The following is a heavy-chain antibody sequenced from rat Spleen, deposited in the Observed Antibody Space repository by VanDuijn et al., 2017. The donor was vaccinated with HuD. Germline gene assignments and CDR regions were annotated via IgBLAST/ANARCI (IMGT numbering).Heavy chain of an antibody. Sequence: EVQLVESGGGLVQPGRSLKLSCAASGFAFSYQGMHWIRQAPTKGLEWVASISPSGGSTYYRDSVKGRFTVSRDNAKSTLYLEMNSLRSEDTATYFCTRENWTPDYWGQGVMVTVSS. CDR1: GFAFSYQG. J-gene: IGHJ2*01. CDR3: TRENWTPDY. CDR2: ISPSGGST. D-gene: IGHD4-2*01. V-gene: IGHV5-19*01.